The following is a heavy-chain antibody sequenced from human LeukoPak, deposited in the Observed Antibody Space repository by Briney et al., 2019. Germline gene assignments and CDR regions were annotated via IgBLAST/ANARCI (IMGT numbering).Heavy chain of an antibody. J-gene: IGHJ4*02. Sequence: SETLSLTCAVSGYSISSGYYWGWIRQPPGKGLEWIGSIYHSGSTYYNPSLKSRVTISVDTSKNQFSLKLSSVTAADTAVYYCAIRPINWNDVFDYWGQGTLVTVSS. CDR2: IYHSGST. V-gene: IGHV4-38-2*01. CDR1: GYSISSGYY. D-gene: IGHD1-1*01. CDR3: AIRPINWNDVFDY.